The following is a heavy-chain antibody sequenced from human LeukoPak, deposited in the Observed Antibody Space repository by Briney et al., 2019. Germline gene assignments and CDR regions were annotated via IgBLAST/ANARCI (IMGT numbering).Heavy chain of an antibody. V-gene: IGHV1-69*05. CDR2: IIPIFGTA. D-gene: IGHD4-11*01. CDR3: AGGYPYSNYLN. Sequence: SVKLSCKASGGTFTSYAISWVRQAPGQGIEWMGGIIPIFGTANYAQKFQGRVTITTDESTSTAYMKLSSLRSEDTAVYYCAGGYPYSNYLNWGQGTLVTVSS. CDR1: GGTFTSYA. J-gene: IGHJ4*02.